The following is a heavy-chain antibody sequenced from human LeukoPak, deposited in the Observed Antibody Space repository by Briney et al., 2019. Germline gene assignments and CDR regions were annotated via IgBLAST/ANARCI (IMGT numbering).Heavy chain of an antibody. V-gene: IGHV3-74*01. CDR3: ARDLNYDFWSGYYNPGGLFDY. CDR1: GFTFSSYW. D-gene: IGHD3-3*01. J-gene: IGHJ4*02. Sequence: QTGGSLRLSCAASGFTFSSYWMHWVRHAPGKGPVWVSRINSDGSSTSYADSVKGRFTISRDNAKNTLYLQMNSLRAEDTAVYYCARDLNYDFWSGYYNPGGLFDYWDQGTLVTVSS. CDR2: INSDGSST.